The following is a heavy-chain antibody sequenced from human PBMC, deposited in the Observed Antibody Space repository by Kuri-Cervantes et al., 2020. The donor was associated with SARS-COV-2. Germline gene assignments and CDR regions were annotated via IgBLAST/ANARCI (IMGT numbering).Heavy chain of an antibody. CDR1: GFTFSSYS. CDR2: ISSSSSYI. CDR3: ARGPRVYDILTGYYCAFDI. V-gene: IGHV3-21*01. D-gene: IGHD3-9*01. Sequence: GGSLRLSCAASGFTFSSYSMNWVRQAPGKGLEWVSSISSSSSYIYYADSVKGRFTISRDNAKNSLYLQMNSLRAEDTAVYYCARGPRVYDILTGYYCAFDIWGKGTTVTVSS. J-gene: IGHJ6*04.